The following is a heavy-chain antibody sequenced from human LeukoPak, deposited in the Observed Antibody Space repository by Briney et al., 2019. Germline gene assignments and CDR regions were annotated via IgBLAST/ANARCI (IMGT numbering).Heavy chain of an antibody. CDR3: AKGPGGSGWAIDY. CDR1: GFTFSSYA. D-gene: IGHD6-19*01. CDR2: ISGSGGST. V-gene: IGHV3-23*01. Sequence: GGSLRLSCAASGFTFSSYAMSWVRQAPGKGLEWVSAISGSGGSTYYADSVKGRFTISRDNSKNALYLQMNSLRAEDTAVYYCAKGPGGSGWAIDYWGQGTLVTVSS. J-gene: IGHJ4*02.